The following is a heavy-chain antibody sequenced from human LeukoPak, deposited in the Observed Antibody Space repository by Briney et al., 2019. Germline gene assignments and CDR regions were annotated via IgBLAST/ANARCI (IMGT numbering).Heavy chain of an antibody. D-gene: IGHD1-26*01. CDR1: GYTVTSYD. J-gene: IGHJ4*02. V-gene: IGHV1-8*03. Sequence: ASVKVSCKASGYTVTSYDINWVRQATGQGLEWMGWMNPNSGNTGYAQKFQGRVTITRNTSISTAYMELSSLRSEDTAVYYCARGVGATTSVFDYWGQGTLVTVSS. CDR2: MNPNSGNT. CDR3: ARGVGATTSVFDY.